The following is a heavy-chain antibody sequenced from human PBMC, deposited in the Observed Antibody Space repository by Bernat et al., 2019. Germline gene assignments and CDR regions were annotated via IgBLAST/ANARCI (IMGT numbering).Heavy chain of an antibody. CDR3: ARTYPYDYIWGSYPDY. CDR2: ISSSGRTI. CDR1: GFTFSSYE. Sequence: EVQLVESGGGLVQPGGSLRLSCAASGFTFSSYEMNWVRQAPGKGLDWVSYISSSGRTIYYADSVKGRFTISRDNAKNSLYLQMNSLRAEDTAVYYCARTYPYDYIWGSYPDYWGQGTLVTVSS. J-gene: IGHJ4*02. D-gene: IGHD3-16*02. V-gene: IGHV3-48*03.